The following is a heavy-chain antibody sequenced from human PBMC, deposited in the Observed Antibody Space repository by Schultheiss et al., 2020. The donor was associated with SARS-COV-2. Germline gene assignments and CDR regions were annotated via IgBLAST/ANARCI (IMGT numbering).Heavy chain of an antibody. CDR2: MYYSGST. D-gene: IGHD4-17*01. CDR3: ARDGDYYHGLDV. Sequence: SETLSLTCSVSGGSASSSSSYWNWIRQPPGKGLEWIGYMYYSGSTNYNPSLKSRVTISVDTSKNQFSLNLNSVTAADTAVYYCARDGDYYHGLDVWGQGTTVTVSS. V-gene: IGHV4-61*01. J-gene: IGHJ6*02. CDR1: GGSASSSSSY.